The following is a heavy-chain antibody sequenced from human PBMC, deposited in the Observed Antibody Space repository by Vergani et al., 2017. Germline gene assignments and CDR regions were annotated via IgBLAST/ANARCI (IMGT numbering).Heavy chain of an antibody. CDR1: GYTFTSYY. D-gene: IGHD6-13*01. Sequence: QVQLVQSGAEVKKPGASVKVSCKASGYTFTSYYMHWVRQAPGQGLEWMGIINPSGGRTSYAQKFQGRVTMTRDTSTSTGYMELSSRRSENTAVYYCARVWSSSWYYRSENWFDPWGQGTLVTVSS. CDR2: INPSGGRT. CDR3: ARVWSSSWYYRSENWFDP. V-gene: IGHV1-46*01. J-gene: IGHJ5*02.